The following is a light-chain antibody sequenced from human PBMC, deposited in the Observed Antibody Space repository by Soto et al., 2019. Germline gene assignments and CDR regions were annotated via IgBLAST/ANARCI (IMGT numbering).Light chain of an antibody. CDR1: QSISSW. V-gene: IGKV1-5*01. Sequence: DIQMTQSPATLSVSLGDRVTITCRASQSISSWLAWYQQKLGRAPRLLIYDASSLESGVPSRFSGSGYGTEFTLTISSLQPDDFATYYCQQYNTYSSLTFGGGTKVDIK. J-gene: IGKJ4*01. CDR2: DAS. CDR3: QQYNTYSSLT.